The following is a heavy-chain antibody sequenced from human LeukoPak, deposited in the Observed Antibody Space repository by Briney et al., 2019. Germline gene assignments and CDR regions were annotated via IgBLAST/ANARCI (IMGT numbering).Heavy chain of an antibody. D-gene: IGHD1-1*01. Sequence: GGSLRLSCAAPGFTFSDYSMNWVRQAPGKGLEWVSSTSRSSRHVYYAGSVKGRFTISRDNAKNSLYLQMNSLRAEDMAVYFCVRDLMGSGSTTAYLHHWGQGTLVTVSS. CDR2: TSRSSRHV. V-gene: IGHV3-21*01. CDR1: GFTFSDYS. CDR3: VRDLMGSGSTTAYLHH. J-gene: IGHJ1*01.